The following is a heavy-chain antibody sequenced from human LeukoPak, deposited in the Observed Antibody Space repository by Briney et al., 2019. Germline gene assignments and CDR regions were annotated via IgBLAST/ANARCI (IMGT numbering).Heavy chain of an antibody. CDR1: GFTFSSYS. CDR3: AKDIESRGWSSFDY. J-gene: IGHJ4*02. V-gene: IGHV3-21*01. CDR2: ISSSSSYI. D-gene: IGHD6-19*01. Sequence: PGGSLRLSCAASGFTFSSYSMNWVRQAPGKGLEWVSSISSSSSYIYYADSVKGRFTISRDNAKNSLYLQMNSLRAEDTAVYYCAKDIESRGWSSFDYWGQGTLVTVSS.